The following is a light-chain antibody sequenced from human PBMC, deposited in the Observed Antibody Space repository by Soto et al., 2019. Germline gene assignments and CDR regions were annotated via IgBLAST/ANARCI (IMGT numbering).Light chain of an antibody. CDR3: QQLNSYPWT. J-gene: IGKJ1*01. V-gene: IGKV1-9*01. Sequence: DIKLTQSPSFLSASVGDRVTITCRASQGISSYLAWYQQKPGKAPKLLIYAASTLQSGVPSRFSGSGSGTEFTLTISSLQPEDFATYYCQQLNSYPWTFGQGTKV. CDR2: AAS. CDR1: QGISSY.